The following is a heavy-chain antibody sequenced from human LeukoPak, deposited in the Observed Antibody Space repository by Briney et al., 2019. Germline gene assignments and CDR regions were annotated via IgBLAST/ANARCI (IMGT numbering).Heavy chain of an antibody. Sequence: SETLSLTCAVYGGSFSGYYWSWIRQPPGKGLEWIGEINHSGSTNYNPSLKSRVTISVDTSKNQFSLKLSSVTAADTAVYYCARRGSTSWKNFDYWGQGTLVTVSS. CDR3: ARRGSTSWKNFDY. CDR2: INHSGST. D-gene: IGHD2-2*01. V-gene: IGHV4-34*01. J-gene: IGHJ4*02. CDR1: GGSFSGYY.